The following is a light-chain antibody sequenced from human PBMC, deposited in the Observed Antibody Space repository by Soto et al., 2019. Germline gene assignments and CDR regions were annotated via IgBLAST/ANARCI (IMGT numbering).Light chain of an antibody. V-gene: IGKV1-5*03. Sequence: DIQMTQSPSTLSASVGDRVTITCRASQSIGSWLAWNQQKPGRAPKLLIYKASSLESGVPSRFSGSGSGTEFTLTISSLQPDDFATYFCQQYNSYPWTFGQGTKGEIK. CDR3: QQYNSYPWT. CDR1: QSIGSW. J-gene: IGKJ1*01. CDR2: KAS.